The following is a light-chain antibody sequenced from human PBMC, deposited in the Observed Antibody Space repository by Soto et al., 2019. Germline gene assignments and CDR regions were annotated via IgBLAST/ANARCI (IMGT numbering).Light chain of an antibody. CDR3: QQYGHPPWT. CDR2: DTS. V-gene: IGKV3-20*01. CDR1: QSIGSSY. J-gene: IGKJ2*01. Sequence: ETVLTQSPGTLSLSPGERATLSCRASQSIGSSYLDWYQQKPGQAPRLLIYDTSSRATGIPNRFSGSGSGTDFTLTISRLEPEDFAVYRCQQYGHPPWTFGQGTRLEIK.